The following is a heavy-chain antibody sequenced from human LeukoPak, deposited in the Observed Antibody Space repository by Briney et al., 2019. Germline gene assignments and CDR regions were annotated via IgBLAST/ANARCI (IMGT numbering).Heavy chain of an antibody. D-gene: IGHD4-17*01. CDR3: AKGGYGDSFDY. CDR1: GFTFSSYG. Sequence: GGSLRLSCAASGFTFSSYGMSWVRQAPGKGLEWVSAISGSGGSTYYADSVKGRFTISGDNSKNTLYLQMNSLRAEDTAVYYCAKGGYGDSFDYWGQGTLVTVSS. V-gene: IGHV3-23*01. CDR2: ISGSGGST. J-gene: IGHJ4*02.